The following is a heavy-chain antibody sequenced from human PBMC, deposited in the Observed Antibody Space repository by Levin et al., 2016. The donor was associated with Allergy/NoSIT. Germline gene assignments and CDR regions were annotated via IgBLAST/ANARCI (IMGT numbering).Heavy chain of an antibody. D-gene: IGHD4-17*01. J-gene: IGHJ5*01. CDR2: IYPGDSDT. CDR1: GYSFGNYW. Sequence: GESLKISCKGSGYSFGNYWIGWVRQMPGKGPEWMGSIYPGDSDTRYSPSFQGQVTISADKSISTAYLHWRRLKASDTAMYYCARLVKDSGVLTKLDSWGQGTQVTVSS. V-gene: IGHV5-51*01. CDR3: ARLVKDSGVLTKLDS.